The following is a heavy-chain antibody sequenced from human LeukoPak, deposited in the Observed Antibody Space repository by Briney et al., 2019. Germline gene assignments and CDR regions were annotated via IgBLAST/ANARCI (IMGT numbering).Heavy chain of an antibody. CDR1: EFTFSSYS. V-gene: IGHV3-21*01. CDR3: AILITMIEAFDY. D-gene: IGHD3-22*01. CDR2: ISSSSSYI. J-gene: IGHJ4*02. Sequence: GGSLRLSCAASEFTFSSYSMNWVRQAPGKGLEWVSSISSSSSYIYYADSVKGRFTISRDNAKNSLYLQMNSLRAEDTAVYYCAILITMIEAFDYWGQGTLVTVSS.